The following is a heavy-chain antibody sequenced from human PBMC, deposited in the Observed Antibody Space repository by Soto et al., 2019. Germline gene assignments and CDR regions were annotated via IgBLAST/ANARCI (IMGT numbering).Heavy chain of an antibody. CDR2: IIPYYNTL. CDR1: EGTFNSSA. D-gene: IGHD6-13*01. CDR3: ASGASRWYPYYFDS. Sequence: QAQVVQSGAEVRKPGSSVKLSCKASEGTFNSSAIAWVRQAPGQGLEWMGGIIPYYNTLNYAQKFQDRVTITEDDSTNTVDMELSSLRSDDTAVYFCASGASRWYPYYFDSWAQGTLVTVSS. J-gene: IGHJ4*02. V-gene: IGHV1-69*01.